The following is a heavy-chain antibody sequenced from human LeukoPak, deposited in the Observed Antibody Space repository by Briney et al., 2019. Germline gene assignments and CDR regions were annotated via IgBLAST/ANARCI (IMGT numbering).Heavy chain of an antibody. J-gene: IGHJ5*02. CDR2: IHTSGST. CDR1: GGSISSANYC. CDR3: ARDGGDYFPYNWFDP. Sequence: SETLSLTCIVSGGSISSANYCWSWIRQPAGKGLEWIGHIHTSGSTNYNPSLKSRVTISVDTSKNQFSLKLSSVTAADTAVYYCARDGGDYFPYNWFDPWGQGTLVTVSS. D-gene: IGHD4-17*01. V-gene: IGHV4-61*09.